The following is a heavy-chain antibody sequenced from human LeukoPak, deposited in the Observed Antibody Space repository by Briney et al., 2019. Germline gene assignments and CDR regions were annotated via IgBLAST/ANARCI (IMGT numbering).Heavy chain of an antibody. D-gene: IGHD5-18*01. CDR2: INHSGST. Sequence: PSETLSLTCAVYGGSFSGYYWSWIRQPPGKGLEWIGEINHSGSTNYNPSLKSRVTISVDTSKNQFSLKLSSVTAADTAVYYCARGRSVTAPRYFDLWGRGTLVTVSS. CDR1: GGSFSGYY. J-gene: IGHJ2*01. CDR3: ARGRSVTAPRYFDL. V-gene: IGHV4-34*01.